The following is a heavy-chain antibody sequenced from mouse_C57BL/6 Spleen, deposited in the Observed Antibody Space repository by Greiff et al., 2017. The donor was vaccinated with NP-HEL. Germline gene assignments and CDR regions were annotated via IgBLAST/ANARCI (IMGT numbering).Heavy chain of an antibody. J-gene: IGHJ2*01. Sequence: EVKLQESGPGLVKPSQSLSLTCSVTGYSITSGYYWNWIRQFPGNKLEWMGYISYDGSNNYNPSLNNRISITRDTSKNQFFLKLNSVTTEDTATYYCARRDYSNFDYWGQGTTLTVSS. CDR3: ARRDYSNFDY. D-gene: IGHD2-5*01. V-gene: IGHV3-6*01. CDR2: ISYDGSN. CDR1: GYSITSGYY.